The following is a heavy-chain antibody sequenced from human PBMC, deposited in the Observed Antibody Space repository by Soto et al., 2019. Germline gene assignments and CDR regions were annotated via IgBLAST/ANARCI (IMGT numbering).Heavy chain of an antibody. D-gene: IGHD6-19*01. Sequence: GASVKVSCKASGGTFSSYAISWVRQAPGQGLEWMGGIIPIFGTANYAQKFQGRVTITADESTSTAYMELSSLRSEDTAVYYCARDRSIAVAGTFFDYWGQGTLVTVS. CDR3: ARDRSIAVAGTFFDY. CDR1: GGTFSSYA. V-gene: IGHV1-69*13. CDR2: IIPIFGTA. J-gene: IGHJ4*02.